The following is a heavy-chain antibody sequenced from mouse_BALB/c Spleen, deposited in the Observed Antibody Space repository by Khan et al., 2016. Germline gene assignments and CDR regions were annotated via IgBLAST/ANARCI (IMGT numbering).Heavy chain of an antibody. Sequence: QVQLKESGPGLVAPSQSLSITCTVSGFSIIAYGVNWARQPPGKGLEWLGMIWGDRSTDYNSALKSRLNITKDNSKSQVFLKMNNLQTDDTAKYYCARDGWGYYAMDYWGQGTSVTVSS. D-gene: IGHD2-2*01. CDR3: ARDGWGYYAMDY. CDR2: IWGDRST. J-gene: IGHJ4*01. CDR1: GFSIIAYG. V-gene: IGHV2-6-7*01.